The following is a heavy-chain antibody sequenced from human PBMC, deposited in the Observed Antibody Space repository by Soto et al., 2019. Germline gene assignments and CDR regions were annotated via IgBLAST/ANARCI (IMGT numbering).Heavy chain of an antibody. V-gene: IGHV4-4*02. CDR2: IYHSGST. CDR1: GGSISSSNW. CDR3: ASAPRITIFGVVIPGYYFDY. Sequence: QVQLQESGPGLVKPSGTLSLTCAVSGGSISSSNWWSWVRQPPGKGLEWIGEIYHSGSTNYNPSLKSRVTRSVDKSKNQFSLKLSSVTAADTAVYYCASAPRITIFGVVIPGYYFDYWGQGTLVTVSS. D-gene: IGHD3-3*01. J-gene: IGHJ4*02.